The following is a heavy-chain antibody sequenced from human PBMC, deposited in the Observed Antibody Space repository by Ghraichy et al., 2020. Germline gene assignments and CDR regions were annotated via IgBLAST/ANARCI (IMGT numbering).Heavy chain of an antibody. J-gene: IGHJ6*02. CDR1: GFTFSSYS. V-gene: IGHV3-48*04. CDR2: IRSSSSTI. D-gene: IGHD5-18*01. CDR3: ARDIMNTAMVNYYYYGMDV. Sequence: GGSLRLSCAASGFTFSSYSMNWVPQAPGKGLEWVSYIRSSSSTIYYADSVKGRFTISRDNAKNSLYLQMNSLRAEDTAVYYCARDIMNTAMVNYYYYGMDVWGQGTTVTVSS.